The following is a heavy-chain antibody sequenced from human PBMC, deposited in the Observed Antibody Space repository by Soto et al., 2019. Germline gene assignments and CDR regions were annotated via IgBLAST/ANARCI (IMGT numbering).Heavy chain of an antibody. V-gene: IGHV1-69*01. CDR3: ARQEFSDQYYYGMDV. D-gene: IGHD3-10*01. J-gene: IGHJ6*02. CDR1: GGTFSIYA. CDR2: IIPISGIA. Sequence: QVQLVQSGAEVKKPGSSVKVSCKASGGTFSIYALSWVRQAPGQGLEWMGGIIPISGIANYAQQFQGRVTITADESTSTVYMEMSSLRSEDTAVYYCARQEFSDQYYYGMDVWGQGTTVTVSS.